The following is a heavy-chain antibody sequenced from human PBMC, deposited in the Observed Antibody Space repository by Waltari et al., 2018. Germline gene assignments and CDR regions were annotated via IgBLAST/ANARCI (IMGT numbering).Heavy chain of an antibody. CDR2: MHHSGNP. V-gene: IGHV4-31*03. CDR3: AGYYDTTGSSHFFDY. Sequence: QVQLQGSGPGLVKPSQTLSLTCTVSGVSVSGGTYSWSWIRQHPGKGPEWIGYMHHSGNPYYNPSLKSRLTISVDTSKNQFSLKLTSVTAADTAVYYCAGYYDTTGSSHFFDYWGQGTLVTVSS. J-gene: IGHJ4*02. CDR1: GVSVSGGTYS. D-gene: IGHD3-22*01.